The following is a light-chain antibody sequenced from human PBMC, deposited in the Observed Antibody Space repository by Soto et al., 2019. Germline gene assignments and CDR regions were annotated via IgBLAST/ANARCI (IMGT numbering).Light chain of an antibody. J-gene: IGKJ1*01. CDR1: QSVSSN. CDR3: QQYNNWPRT. CDR2: GAS. Sequence: IVMTQSPATLSVSPGERATLSCRGSQSVSSNLGWYQQKPGQAPRLLIYGASTRATGIPARFSGSGSGTEFTLTISSLQSEDFAVYYCQQYNNWPRTFGQGTKV. V-gene: IGKV3-15*01.